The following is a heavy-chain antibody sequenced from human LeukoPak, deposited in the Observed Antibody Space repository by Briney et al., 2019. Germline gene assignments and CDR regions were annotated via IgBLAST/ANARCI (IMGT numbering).Heavy chain of an antibody. V-gene: IGHV1-2*02. CDR2: INPNSGGT. CDR1: GYIFTDYY. Sequence: ASVKVSCKASGYIFTDYYMHWVRQAPGQGLEWMGWINPNSGGTNYAQKFQGRVTMTRDTSISTAYMELSRLRSDDTAVYYCAREGDNIVVVVAATLLLDYWGQGTLVTVSS. CDR3: AREGDNIVVVVAATLLLDY. D-gene: IGHD2-15*01. J-gene: IGHJ4*02.